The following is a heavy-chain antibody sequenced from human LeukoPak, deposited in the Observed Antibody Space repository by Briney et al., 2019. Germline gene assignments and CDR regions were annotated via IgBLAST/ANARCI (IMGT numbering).Heavy chain of an antibody. J-gene: IGHJ6*03. CDR1: GYTFTSYD. V-gene: IGHV1-18*01. CDR2: ISTYNGNT. CDR3: ARGRYCNSNSCYKVYYYYMDV. Sequence: GASVKVSCKASGYTFTSYDINWVRQATGQGLEWVGWISTYNGNTNYAQKFQGRVTMTTDTSTSTAYMELRSLRSDDTAVYYCARGRYCNSNSCYKVYYYYMDVWGKGTTVTVSS. D-gene: IGHD2-2*02.